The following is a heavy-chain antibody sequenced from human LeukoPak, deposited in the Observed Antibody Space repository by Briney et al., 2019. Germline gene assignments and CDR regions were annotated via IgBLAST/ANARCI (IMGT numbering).Heavy chain of an antibody. CDR2: IYSGGST. J-gene: IGHJ6*02. D-gene: IGHD4-11*01. Sequence: PGGSLRLSCAASGFTVSSNYMSWVRQAPGKGLEWVSVIYSGGSTYYAYSVKGRFTISRDNSKNTLYLQMNSLRAEDTAVYYCARDLTTVTYYYYGMDVWGQGTTVTVSS. CDR1: GFTVSSNY. V-gene: IGHV3-66*01. CDR3: ARDLTTVTYYYYGMDV.